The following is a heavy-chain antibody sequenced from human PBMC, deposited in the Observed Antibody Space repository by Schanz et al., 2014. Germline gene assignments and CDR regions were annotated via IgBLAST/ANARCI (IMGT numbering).Heavy chain of an antibody. CDR1: GFTVSSKY. J-gene: IGHJ4*02. D-gene: IGHD5-12*01. CDR2: IYYDGGLR. V-gene: IGHV3-33*08. Sequence: VQLVESGGVVAQPGGSLRLSCAASGFTVSSKYMNWVRQAPGKGPEWVAVIYYDGGLRFFADSVRGRVTISRDNSNNMVYLQMNSLRAEDTAVYYCARDPNSVNEIDYWGQGTLVTVSS. CDR3: ARDPNSVNEIDY.